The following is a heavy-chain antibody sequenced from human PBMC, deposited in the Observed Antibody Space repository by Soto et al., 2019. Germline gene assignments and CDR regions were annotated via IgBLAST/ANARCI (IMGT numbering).Heavy chain of an antibody. J-gene: IGHJ4*02. V-gene: IGHV3-30*03. CDR1: GFTFSSFG. D-gene: IGHD1-26*01. CDR2: ITYDGTYK. Sequence: QVQVVESGGGVVQPGKSLRLSCAASGFTFSSFGMHWVRQAPGKGLEWVAVITYDGTYKYYGDSVKGRFTISRDNSKDTLYLQMDSLRGADTALSYCARGVVGAARPIDFWGQGTLVTVSS. CDR3: ARGVVGAARPIDF.